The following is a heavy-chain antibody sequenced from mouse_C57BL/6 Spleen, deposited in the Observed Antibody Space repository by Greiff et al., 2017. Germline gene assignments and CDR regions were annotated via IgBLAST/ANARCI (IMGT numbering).Heavy chain of an antibody. V-gene: IGHV1-69*01. CDR3: ARGYDGSRYTWYFEV. J-gene: IGHJ1*03. D-gene: IGHD1-1*01. CDR1: GYTFTSYW. Sequence: QVQLQQPGAELVMPGASVKLSCKASGYTFTSYWMHWVKQRPGQGLEWIGEIDPSDSYTNYNQKFKGKSTLTVDKSSSTAYMQLSSLTSEDSAVFYCARGYDGSRYTWYFEVWGTGTTVSVSS. CDR2: IDPSDSYT.